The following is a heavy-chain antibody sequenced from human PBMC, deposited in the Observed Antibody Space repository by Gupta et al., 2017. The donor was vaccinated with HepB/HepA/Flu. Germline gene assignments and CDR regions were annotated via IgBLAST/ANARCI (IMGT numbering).Heavy chain of an antibody. CDR3: ARELDTVTTY. D-gene: IGHD4-17*01. J-gene: IGHJ4*02. CDR1: GYTFTTYG. CDR2: INGHNDYT. V-gene: IGHV1-18*01. Sequence: QVQLVQSGAEVKKPGASVKVSCKASGYTFTTYGISWVRQAPGQGLEWMGWINGHNDYTHYAQKFQGRVTMTTDTSTNTAYMELRSLRSDDTAVYYCARELDTVTTYWGQGTLVTVSS.